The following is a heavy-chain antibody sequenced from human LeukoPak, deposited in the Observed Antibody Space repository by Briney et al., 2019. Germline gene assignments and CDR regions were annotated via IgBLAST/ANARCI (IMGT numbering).Heavy chain of an antibody. J-gene: IGHJ4*02. Sequence: PSETLSLTCTVSGGSISSSSYYWGWIRQPPGKGLEWIGSIYYSGSTYYNPSLKSRVTISVDTSKNQFSLKLSTVTAADTAVYYCARDTKLWWCEVWGQGTLVTVSS. V-gene: IGHV4-39*07. D-gene: IGHD2-21*01. CDR2: IYYSGST. CDR3: ARDTKLWWCEV. CDR1: GGSISSSSYY.